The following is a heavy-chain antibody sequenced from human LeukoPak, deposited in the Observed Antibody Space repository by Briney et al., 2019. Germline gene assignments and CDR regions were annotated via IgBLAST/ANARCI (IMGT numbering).Heavy chain of an antibody. V-gene: IGHV3-23*01. CDR3: ARDRILEWLPQAFDH. D-gene: IGHD3-3*01. J-gene: IGHJ4*02. CDR1: GFTFSDSA. Sequence: GGSLRLSCAASGFTFSDSAMTWVRQAPGKGLEWVSALGGSGVSTYYAESVKGRFTISRDNSKNTLYLQMNSLRDEDTAAYYCARDRILEWLPQAFDHWGQGTLVTVSS. CDR2: LGGSGVST.